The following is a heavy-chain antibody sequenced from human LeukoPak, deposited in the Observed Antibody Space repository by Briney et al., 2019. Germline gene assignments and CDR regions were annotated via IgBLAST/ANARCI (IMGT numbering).Heavy chain of an antibody. V-gene: IGHV1-8*01. CDR1: GYTFTSCD. D-gene: IGHD2-15*01. CDR2: MNPNSGNT. J-gene: IGHJ5*02. Sequence: ASVKVSCKASGYTFTSCDINWVRQATGQGLEWMGWMNPNSGNTGYAQKFQGRVTMTRNTSISTAYMELSSLRSEDTAVYYCARGRGVAAKGDWFDPWGQGTLVTVYS. CDR3: ARGRGVAAKGDWFDP.